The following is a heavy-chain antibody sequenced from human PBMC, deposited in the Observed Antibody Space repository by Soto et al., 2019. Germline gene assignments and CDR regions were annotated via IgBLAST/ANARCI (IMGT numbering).Heavy chain of an antibody. CDR3: ARGGRERIVGATSYYYGMDV. CDR2: INHSGST. V-gene: IGHV4-34*01. D-gene: IGHD1-26*01. Sequence: QVQLQQWGAGLLKPSETLSLTCAVYGGSFSGYYWSWIRQPPGKGLEWIGEINHSGSTNYNPSLKSRVTISVDTSKNQFSLKLSSVTAADTAVYYCARGGRERIVGATSYYYGMDVWGQGTTVTVSS. J-gene: IGHJ6*02. CDR1: GGSFSGYY.